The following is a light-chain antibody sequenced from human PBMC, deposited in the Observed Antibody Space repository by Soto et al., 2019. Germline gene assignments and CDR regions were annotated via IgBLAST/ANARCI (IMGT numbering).Light chain of an antibody. CDR1: SGDVGNYNL. V-gene: IGLV2-23*02. CDR3: CSYTGVSTV. J-gene: IGLJ3*02. Sequence: QSALTQPASVSGSPGQAITISCTGTSGDVGNYNLVSWYQQHPGKAPKLMIYEVTKRPSGVSFRFSGSKSGNTASLTISGLQAEDEAVYYCCSYTGVSTVFGGGTKLTVL. CDR2: EVT.